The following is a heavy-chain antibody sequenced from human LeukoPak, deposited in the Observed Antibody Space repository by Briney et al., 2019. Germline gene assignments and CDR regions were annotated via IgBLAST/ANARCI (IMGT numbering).Heavy chain of an antibody. CDR1: GFTFSSYG. CDR2: INQDGSEK. CDR3: ARESTEVTPGY. D-gene: IGHD4-23*01. Sequence: GGSLRLSCAASGFTFSSYGMHWVRQAPGKGLEWVANINQDGSEKNYVDSVKGRFTISRDNAKNSLYLQMNTLRAEDTAVYYCARESTEVTPGYWGQGTLVTVSS. J-gene: IGHJ4*02. V-gene: IGHV3-7*01.